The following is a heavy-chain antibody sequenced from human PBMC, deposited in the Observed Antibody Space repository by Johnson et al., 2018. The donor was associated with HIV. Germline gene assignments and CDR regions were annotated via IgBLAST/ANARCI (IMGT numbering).Heavy chain of an antibody. Sequence: VQLVESGGGLVKPGGSLRLSCAASGFSFSDYYMSCIRQAPGRGLEWVSVIYSGGSTYYADSVKGRFTISRDNSKNTLYLQMNSLRAEDTAVYYCATSLTGTRPFDIWGQGTMVTVSS. CDR1: GFSFSDYY. J-gene: IGHJ3*02. CDR3: ATSLTGTRPFDI. CDR2: IYSGGST. D-gene: IGHD1-7*01. V-gene: IGHV3-66*02.